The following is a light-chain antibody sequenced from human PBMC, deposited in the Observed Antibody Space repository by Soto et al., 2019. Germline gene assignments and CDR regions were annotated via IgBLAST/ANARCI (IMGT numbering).Light chain of an antibody. Sequence: DIQMTQSPSSLSASVGDRVTITCRASQSISNYLNWYQQKPGKATNLLIYAASTLQSVDPSRFSGIGSGTDFTITISSLQAEDFATYYCQQSYSSPWTFGQGTKVDIK. CDR3: QQSYSSPWT. V-gene: IGKV1-39*01. J-gene: IGKJ1*01. CDR1: QSISNY. CDR2: AAS.